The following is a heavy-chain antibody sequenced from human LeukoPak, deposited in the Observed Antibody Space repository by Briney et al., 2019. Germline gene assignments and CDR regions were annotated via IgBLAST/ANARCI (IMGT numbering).Heavy chain of an antibody. CDR3: ASDHYDFWSGLGAFDI. CDR2: IYTSGST. Sequence: SQTLSLTCTVSGGSISSGSYYWSWIRQPAGKGLEWIGRIYTSGSTNYNPSLKSRVTISVDTSKNQFSLKLSSVTAADTAVYYCASDHYDFWSGLGAFDIWAQGTMVTVSS. J-gene: IGHJ3*02. V-gene: IGHV4-61*02. D-gene: IGHD3-3*01. CDR1: GGSISSGSYY.